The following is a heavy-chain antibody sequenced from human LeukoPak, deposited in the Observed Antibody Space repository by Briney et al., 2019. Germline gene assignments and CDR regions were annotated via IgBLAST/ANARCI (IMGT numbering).Heavy chain of an antibody. V-gene: IGHV3-7*01. CDR3: ARENWNYGSDFDY. Sequence: GGSLRLSCTASGFAFSLYTMNWVRQAPGKGLEFVANIKHDGSEKYYVDSVQGRFTISRDNAKNTLYLQMNSLRAEDTAVYYCARENWNYGSDFDYWGQGTLVTVSS. J-gene: IGHJ4*02. CDR2: IKHDGSEK. D-gene: IGHD1-7*01. CDR1: GFAFSLYT.